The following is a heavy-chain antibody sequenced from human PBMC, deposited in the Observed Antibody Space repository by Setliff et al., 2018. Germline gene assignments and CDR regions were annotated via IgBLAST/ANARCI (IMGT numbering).Heavy chain of an antibody. CDR1: AFPFSIYS. CDR3: ARSAANGGHDAFDI. Sequence: PGGSLRLSCTASAFPFSIYSMHWVRQAPGKGLEWVSSISDSSFHIYYRDSVKGRFTISRDNARNSLYLQMNSLRADDTAVYYCARSAANGGHDAFDIWGQGTMVTVSS. CDR2: ISDSSFHI. V-gene: IGHV3-21*01. J-gene: IGHJ3*02. D-gene: IGHD6-25*01.